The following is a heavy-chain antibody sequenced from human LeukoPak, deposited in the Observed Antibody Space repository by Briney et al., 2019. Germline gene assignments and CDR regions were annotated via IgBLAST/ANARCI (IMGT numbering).Heavy chain of an antibody. CDR1: GFTFSSYA. Sequence: GGSLRLSCAASGFTFSSYAMHWVRQAPGKGLEWVAVISYDGSNKYYADSVKGRFTISRDNSKNTPYLQMNSLRAEDTAVYYCARELAGGCFPSSTSCGNWFDPWGQGTLVTVSS. V-gene: IGHV3-30-3*01. J-gene: IGHJ5*02. CDR2: ISYDGSNK. CDR3: ARELAGGCFPSSTSCGNWFDP. D-gene: IGHD2-2*01.